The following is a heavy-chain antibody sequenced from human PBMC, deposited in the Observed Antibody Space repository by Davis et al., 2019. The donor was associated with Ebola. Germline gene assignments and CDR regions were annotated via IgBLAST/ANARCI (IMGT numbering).Heavy chain of an antibody. CDR1: EFTFSGFW. V-gene: IGHV3-7*03. J-gene: IGHJ4*02. D-gene: IGHD3-3*01. Sequence: GESLKISCAASEFTFSGFWMSWVRQAPGKGLEWVATIKQDGSEKYYVDSVKGRFIISRDNAKNSLSLQMNSLRAEDTAVYYCATLFGVPVDYWGQGTLVTVSS. CDR2: IKQDGSEK. CDR3: ATLFGVPVDY.